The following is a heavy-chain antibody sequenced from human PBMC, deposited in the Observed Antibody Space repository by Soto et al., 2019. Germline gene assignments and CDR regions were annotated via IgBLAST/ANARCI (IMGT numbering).Heavy chain of an antibody. CDR2: INSDGSIT. J-gene: IGHJ4*02. Sequence: EVQLVESGGKLVQPGESLRLSCAASGFTVSNYWMHWVRQAPGKGLVWVSHINSDGSITNYADSVKGRVTISRDDAKNTLYLQMSSLRAEDTALYYCARGGSTGANVWGQGTLVTVSS. CDR3: ARGGSTGANV. CDR1: GFTVSNYW. V-gene: IGHV3-74*01. D-gene: IGHD1-1*01.